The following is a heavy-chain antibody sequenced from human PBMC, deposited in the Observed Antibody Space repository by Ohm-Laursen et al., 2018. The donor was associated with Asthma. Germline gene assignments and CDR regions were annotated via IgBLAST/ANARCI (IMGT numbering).Heavy chain of an antibody. Sequence: SLRLSCTASGFIFNKYWMQWVRQAPGKGLVWVSHINSDGSSTTYADSVKGRFTISRDNAKNTLYLQMNSLRAEDTAVYYCVRDNYGVDYWGQGTLVTVSS. D-gene: IGHD4-17*01. CDR1: GFIFNKYW. CDR3: VRDNYGVDY. CDR2: INSDGSST. J-gene: IGHJ4*02. V-gene: IGHV3-74*01.